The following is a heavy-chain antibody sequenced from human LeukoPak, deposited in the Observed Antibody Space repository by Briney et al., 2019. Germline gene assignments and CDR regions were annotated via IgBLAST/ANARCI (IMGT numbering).Heavy chain of an antibody. CDR3: ARRGRNSSGWQDYL. CDR2: IYRTGST. D-gene: IGHD6-25*01. V-gene: IGHV4-59*01. CDR1: GASISSYY. Sequence: SETLSLTCTVSGASISSYYWSWIRQPPGKGLEWIANIYRTGSTNYNPSLNSRVTISIDTAKNQFSLKLTSVTAADTAVYYCARRGRNSSGWQDYLWGQGTLVTVSS. J-gene: IGHJ4*02.